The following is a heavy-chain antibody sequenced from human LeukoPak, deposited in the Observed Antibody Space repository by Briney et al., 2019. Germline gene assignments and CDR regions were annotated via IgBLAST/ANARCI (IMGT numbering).Heavy chain of an antibody. V-gene: IGHV1-69*01. CDR3: ARGVGYSGSSGYYSYYFDY. CDR2: IIPIFGTA. J-gene: IGHJ4*02. CDR1: GGTFSSYA. D-gene: IGHD3-22*01. Sequence: SVKVSCKASGGTFSSYAISWVRQAPGQGLEWMGGIIPIFGTANYAQKFQGRVTITADESTSTAYMELSSLRSEDTAVYYCARGVGYSGSSGYYSYYFDYWGQGTLVTVSS.